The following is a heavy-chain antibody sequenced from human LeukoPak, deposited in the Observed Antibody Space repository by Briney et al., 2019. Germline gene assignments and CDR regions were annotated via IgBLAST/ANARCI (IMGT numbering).Heavy chain of an antibody. CDR3: ARPYYYGSGSYYPLDY. Sequence: GRSLRLSCAASGFTFSRYGMHWVRQAPGKGLEWVAVIWYDGSNKYYADSVKGRFTISRDNSKSTVSQQMNSLRAEDTAVYYCARPYYYGSGSYYPLDYWGQGTLVTVSS. CDR1: GFTFSRYG. J-gene: IGHJ4*02. CDR2: IWYDGSNK. V-gene: IGHV3-33*01. D-gene: IGHD3-10*01.